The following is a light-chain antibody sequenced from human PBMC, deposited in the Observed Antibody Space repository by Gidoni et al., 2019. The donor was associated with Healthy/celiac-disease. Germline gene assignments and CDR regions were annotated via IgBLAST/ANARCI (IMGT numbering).Light chain of an antibody. V-gene: IGKV2-28*01. CDR2: LGS. J-gene: IGKJ1*01. CDR1: QSLLPSNGYTY. CDR3: MQALQTPWT. Sequence: DIVMTQSPLSLPVTPGEPASISCRSSQSLLPSNGYTYLDWYLQKPGQSPQLLIYLGSNRASGVPDRFIGIGSGTDFTLNIISVEAEDVGVYYCMQALQTPWTFGQGTKVEIK.